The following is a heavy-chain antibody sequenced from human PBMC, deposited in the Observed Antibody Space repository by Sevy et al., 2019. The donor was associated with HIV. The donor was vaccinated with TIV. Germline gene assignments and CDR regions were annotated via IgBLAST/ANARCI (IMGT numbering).Heavy chain of an antibody. CDR1: GGTFSSYA. CDR3: ARDGIAAGSYYYMDV. V-gene: IGHV1-69*06. J-gene: IGHJ6*03. D-gene: IGHD6-13*01. Sequence: SVKVSCKASGGTFSSYAISWVRQAPGQGLEWMGGIIPIFGTANYAQKFQGRVTITADKSTSTAYMELSSLRSEDTAVYYCARDGIAAGSYYYMDVWGKGTTVTVSS. CDR2: IIPIFGTA.